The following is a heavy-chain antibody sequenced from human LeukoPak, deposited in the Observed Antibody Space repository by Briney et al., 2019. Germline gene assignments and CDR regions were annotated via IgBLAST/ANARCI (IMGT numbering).Heavy chain of an antibody. CDR3: AKEYNGYIGVFDY. D-gene: IGHD5-12*01. V-gene: IGHV3-21*01. CDR2: ITDGGSYI. CDR1: GFIFSTYS. Sequence: GGSLRLSCAASGFIFSTYSMDWVRQAPGKGLEWVSSITDGGSYIYYADSVKGRFTISRDNAKNSLYLQMNSLRAEDTAVYYCAKEYNGYIGVFDYWGQGTLVTVSS. J-gene: IGHJ4*02.